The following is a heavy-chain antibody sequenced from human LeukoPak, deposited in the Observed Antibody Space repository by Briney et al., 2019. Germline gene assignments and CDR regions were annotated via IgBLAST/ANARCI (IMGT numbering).Heavy chain of an antibody. J-gene: IGHJ1*01. CDR1: GFTFSSYG. D-gene: IGHD2-2*01. CDR2: IRYDGSNK. CDR3: AKDIVVVPAAIEYFQH. V-gene: IGHV3-30*02. Sequence: GGSLRLSCAASGFTFSSYGMHWVRQAPGKGLEWVAFIRYDGSNKYYADSVKGRFTISRDNSKNTLYLQMNSLRAEDTAVYYCAKDIVVVPAAIEYFQHWGQGTLVTVSS.